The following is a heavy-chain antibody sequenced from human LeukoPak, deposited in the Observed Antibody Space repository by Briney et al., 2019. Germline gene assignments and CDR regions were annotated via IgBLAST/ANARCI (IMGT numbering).Heavy chain of an antibody. CDR3: ARGPARVGATPLDY. V-gene: IGHV4-59*12. Sequence: PSETLSLTCTVSGGSISTYYWNWIRQPPGEGLEWIGYIYYTGSSNYNPSLKSRVTISVDTSKNQFSLKLSSVTAADTAVYYCARGPARVGATPLDYRGQGTLVTVSS. CDR2: IYYTGSS. CDR1: GGSISTYY. D-gene: IGHD1-26*01. J-gene: IGHJ4*02.